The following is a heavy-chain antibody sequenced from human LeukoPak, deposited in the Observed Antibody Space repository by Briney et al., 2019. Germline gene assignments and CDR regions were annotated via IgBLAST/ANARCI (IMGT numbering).Heavy chain of an antibody. CDR1: GYTLTELS. D-gene: IGHD6-13*01. Sequence: GASVKVSCKVSGYTLTELSMHWVRQAPGQGLEWMGWMNPNSGNTGYAQKFQGRVTMTRNTSISTAYMELSSLRSEDTAVYYCARGRRGIAAAQYYYYYMDVWGKGTTVTVSS. V-gene: IGHV1-8*01. CDR2: MNPNSGNT. CDR3: ARGRRGIAAAQYYYYYMDV. J-gene: IGHJ6*03.